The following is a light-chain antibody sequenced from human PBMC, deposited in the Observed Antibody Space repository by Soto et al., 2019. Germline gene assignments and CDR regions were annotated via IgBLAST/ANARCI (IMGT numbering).Light chain of an antibody. V-gene: IGKV1-5*01. CDR3: QQYNSYWGT. CDR1: QSISNR. CDR2: DAS. J-gene: IGKJ1*01. Sequence: DIQMTQSPSTLSASVGDRVTITCRASQSISNRLAWYQQKPGKAPKVVIYDASSLESGVPSRFSGSGSGTEFILTINSLQPDDFATYCCQQYNSYWGTFGQGTKVDIK.